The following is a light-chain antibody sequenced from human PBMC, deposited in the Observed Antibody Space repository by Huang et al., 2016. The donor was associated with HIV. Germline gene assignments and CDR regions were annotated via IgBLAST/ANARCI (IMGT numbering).Light chain of an antibody. CDR1: QSVSKY. V-gene: IGKV3-11*01. CDR3: QQRSNWPPLT. J-gene: IGKJ4*01. CDR2: DAS. Sequence: EIVLTQSPATLSLSPGERAPLSCRASQSVSKYLAWYQQKPGEAPRLLIYDASNRATGIPARFSGSGSGTDFTLTINSLEPEDSAVYYCQQRSNWPPLTFGGGTKVEI.